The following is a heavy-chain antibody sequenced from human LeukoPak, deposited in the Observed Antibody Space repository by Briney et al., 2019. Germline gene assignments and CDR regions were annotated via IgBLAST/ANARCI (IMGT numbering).Heavy chain of an antibody. D-gene: IGHD3-22*01. CDR3: ARHRLHRIYYDTTGYYHDACDI. Sequence: GASVKVSCKASGYTFTGYYMHWVRQAPGQGLEWMGWISAYNVNTNYAQKLQGRVTMTTDTSTSTAYMELRSLRSDDTAVYFCARHRLHRIYYDTTGYYHDACDIWGQGTMVTVSS. CDR2: ISAYNVNT. J-gene: IGHJ3*02. V-gene: IGHV1-18*04. CDR1: GYTFTGYY.